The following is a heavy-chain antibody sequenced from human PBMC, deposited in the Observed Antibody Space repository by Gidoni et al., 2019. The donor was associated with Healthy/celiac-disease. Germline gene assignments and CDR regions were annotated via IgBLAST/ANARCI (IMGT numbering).Heavy chain of an antibody. CDR1: GGPLSSYA. CDR3: ASRVSGTTHFSLIDY. V-gene: IGHV1-69*01. J-gene: IGHJ4*02. D-gene: IGHD1-1*01. Sequence: AQLVQSGAEVKTPGSSVKVSCKASGGPLSSYAISRVRQAPGQGLEWMGGIIPIFGTANCAQKFQGRVTITADESTSTAYMELSSLRSEDTAVYYCASRVSGTTHFSLIDYWGQGTLVTVSS. CDR2: IIPIFGTA.